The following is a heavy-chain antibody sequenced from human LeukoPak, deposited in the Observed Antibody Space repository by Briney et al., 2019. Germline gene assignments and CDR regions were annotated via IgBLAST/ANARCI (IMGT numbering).Heavy chain of an antibody. Sequence: GGSLRLSCAASGFTFSSYGMHWVRQAPGKGLEWVAVISYDGSNKYYADSVKGRFTISRDNSKNTLYLQMNSLRAEDTAVYYCAKGIWGMDYYDSSGIYWGQGTLVTVSS. V-gene: IGHV3-30*18. CDR1: GFTFSSYG. CDR3: AKGIWGMDYYDSSGIY. D-gene: IGHD3-22*01. J-gene: IGHJ4*02. CDR2: ISYDGSNK.